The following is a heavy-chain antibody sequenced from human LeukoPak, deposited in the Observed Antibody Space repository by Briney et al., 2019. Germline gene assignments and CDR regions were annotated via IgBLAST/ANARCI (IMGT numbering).Heavy chain of an antibody. CDR1: GFTFINAW. D-gene: IGHD1-26*01. CDR3: TTDGVGIEGATYDY. J-gene: IGHJ4*02. V-gene: IGHV3-15*01. CDR2: IKATPHGGTT. Sequence: GGSLRLSCAASGFTFINAWMAWVRQAPGKGLEWVGRIKATPHGGTTDYAAPVKGRFTISRDNSKNMLYLQMNSLKTEDTAVYYCTTDGVGIEGATYDYWGQGTLVIVSS.